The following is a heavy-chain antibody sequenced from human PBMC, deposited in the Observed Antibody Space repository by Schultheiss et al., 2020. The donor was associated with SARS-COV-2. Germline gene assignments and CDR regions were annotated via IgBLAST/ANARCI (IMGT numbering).Heavy chain of an antibody. CDR1: GFTFDDYA. V-gene: IGHV3-9*01. D-gene: IGHD5-18*01. CDR3: AKDSTAMVTSFDY. CDR2: ISWNSGSI. Sequence: SLKISCAASGFTFDDYAMHWVRQAPGKGLEWVSGISWNSGSIGYADSVKGRFTISRDNAKNSLYLQMNSLRAEDTALYYCAKDSTAMVTSFDYWGQGTLVTVSS. J-gene: IGHJ4*02.